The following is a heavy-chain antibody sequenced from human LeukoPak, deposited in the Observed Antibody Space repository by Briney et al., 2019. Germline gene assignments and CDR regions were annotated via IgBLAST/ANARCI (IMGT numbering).Heavy chain of an antibody. V-gene: IGHV4-59*01. CDR1: VCSLSPFY. D-gene: IGHD4-17*01. J-gene: IGHJ6*02. CDR2: IYYSGST. CDR3: AREDPQTTVPEGLDV. Sequence: RSVTQSVTCILSVCSLSPFYWSWLGQPPGKGLQWIGYIYYSGSTNYNPSLKSRVTISVDTSKNQFSLRLSSVTAADTAVYYCAREDPQTTVPEGLDVWGQGTTVTVSS.